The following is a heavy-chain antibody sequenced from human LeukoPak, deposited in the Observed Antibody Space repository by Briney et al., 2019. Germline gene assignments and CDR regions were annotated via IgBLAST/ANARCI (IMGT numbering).Heavy chain of an antibody. Sequence: GGSLRLSCAASGFTFSSYAMSWVRQAPGKGLEWVSGISGSGGSTYYADSVKGRFTISRDNSKNTLYLQMNSLRAEDTAVYYPLGYCSRTGCLDAFDIWGQGTMVTVSS. CDR3: LGYCSRTGCLDAFDI. CDR1: GFTFSSYA. V-gene: IGHV3-23*01. J-gene: IGHJ3*02. CDR2: ISGSGGST. D-gene: IGHD2-2*01.